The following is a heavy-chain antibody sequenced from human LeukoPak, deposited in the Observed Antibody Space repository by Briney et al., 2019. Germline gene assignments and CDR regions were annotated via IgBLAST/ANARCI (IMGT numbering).Heavy chain of an antibody. CDR3: ARVAYDFWSGYYSNWFDP. J-gene: IGHJ5*02. CDR2: IYTSGST. CDR1: GGSISSYY. V-gene: IGHV4-4*09. Sequence: SETLSLTCTVSGGSISSYYWSWIRQPPGKGLEWIGYIYTSGSTNYNPSPKSRVTISVDTSKNQFSLKLSSVTAADTAVYYCARVAYDFWSGYYSNWFDPWGQGTLVTVSS. D-gene: IGHD3-3*01.